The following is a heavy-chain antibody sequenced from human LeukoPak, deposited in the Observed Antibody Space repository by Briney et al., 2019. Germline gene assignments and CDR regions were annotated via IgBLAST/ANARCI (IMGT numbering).Heavy chain of an antibody. V-gene: IGHV3-48*04. D-gene: IGHD6-19*01. J-gene: IGHJ4*02. Sequence: NPGGSLRLSCAASGFTFNTYSMNWVRQAPGKGLEWVSYISSSSSTIYYADSVKGRFTISRDNAKNSLYLQMNSLRAEDTAVYYCALAVAGTSDYWGQGTLVTVSS. CDR3: ALAVAGTSDY. CDR2: ISSSSSTI. CDR1: GFTFNTYS.